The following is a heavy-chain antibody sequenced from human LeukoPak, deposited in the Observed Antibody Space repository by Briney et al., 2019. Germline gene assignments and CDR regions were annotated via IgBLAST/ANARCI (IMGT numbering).Heavy chain of an antibody. CDR2: IKSKTDGGTT. D-gene: IGHD4-23*01. J-gene: IGHJ4*02. Sequence: PGGSLRLSCAASGFTFSNAWMSWVRQAPGKGLEWVGRIKSKTDGGTTDYAAPVKGRFTISRNDSKNTLYLQMNSLKTEDTAVYYCTTGPLDYGGLDYWGQGTLVTVSS. V-gene: IGHV3-15*07. CDR1: GFTFSNAW. CDR3: TTGPLDYGGLDY.